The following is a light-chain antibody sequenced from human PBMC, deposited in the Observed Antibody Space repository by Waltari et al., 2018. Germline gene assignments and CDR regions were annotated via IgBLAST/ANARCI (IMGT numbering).Light chain of an antibody. Sequence: QSALTQPASVSGSPGQSITISCTGTSSDVGGYNSVSWYQDHPGQAPKVIIYDVSDRPSGISERFSGSKSGNTASLTISGLQAEDEADYYCSSQSSDNVVLFGGGTKLTFL. V-gene: IGLV2-14*03. CDR1: SSDVGGYNS. CDR3: SSQSSDNVVL. J-gene: IGLJ2*01. CDR2: DVS.